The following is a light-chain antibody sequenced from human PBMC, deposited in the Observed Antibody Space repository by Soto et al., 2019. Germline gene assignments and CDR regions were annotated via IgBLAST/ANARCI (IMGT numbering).Light chain of an antibody. J-gene: IGLJ2*01. CDR1: SSDIGTYNY. Sequence: QSALTQPASASGSPGQSITISCTGTSSDIGTYNYVSWYQHHPGKAPKLMTFDDSNRPAVVSDGFSGTKSDNTASLTISGLQAEDVADYCGSSFTTSSTLVFGGGTKVTVL. CDR2: DDS. CDR3: SSFTTSSTLV. V-gene: IGLV2-14*03.